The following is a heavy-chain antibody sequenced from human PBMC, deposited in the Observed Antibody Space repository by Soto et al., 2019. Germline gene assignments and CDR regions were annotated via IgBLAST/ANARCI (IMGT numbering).Heavy chain of an antibody. CDR2: ISATGGGT. CDR3: AKDRRAGGNSAFYFDF. Sequence: GGSLRLSCAASGFKFSNYAMSWVRQAPGKGLEWVSLISATGGGTYYADSVKGRFTISRDNSHNTLYLQVHSLTAEDTAVHYCAKDRRAGGNSAFYFDFWGQGAQVTVSS. CDR1: GFKFSNYA. D-gene: IGHD3-16*01. V-gene: IGHV3-23*01. J-gene: IGHJ4*02.